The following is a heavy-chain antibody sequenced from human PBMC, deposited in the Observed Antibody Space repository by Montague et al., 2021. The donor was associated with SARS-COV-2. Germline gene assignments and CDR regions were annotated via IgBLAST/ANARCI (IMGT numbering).Heavy chain of an antibody. CDR2: IYYSGSN. CDR3: ASERIDGSGSCYNPFLLVGD. CDR1: GGSISSSSYY. Sequence: SETLSLTCTVSGGSISSSSYYWGWIRQPPGKGLEWIGSIYYSGSNYYNPSLKSRVTISVDTSKNQFSLKLSSVTAADTAVYYCASERIDGSGSCYNPFLLVGDWGQGTLVTVSS. V-gene: IGHV4-39*01. J-gene: IGHJ1*01. D-gene: IGHD3-10*01.